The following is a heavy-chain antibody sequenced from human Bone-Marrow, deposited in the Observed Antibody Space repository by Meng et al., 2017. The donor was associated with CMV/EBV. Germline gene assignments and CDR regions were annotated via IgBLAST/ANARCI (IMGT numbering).Heavy chain of an antibody. V-gene: IGHV3-21*01. CDR1: GFTFSSYS. CDR2: ISSSSSYI. Sequence: GESLKISCAASGFTFSSYSMNWVRQAPGKGLEWVSSISSSSSYIYYADSVKGRFTISRDNAKNSLYLQMNSLRAEDTAVYYCASWAQGGGDYWGQGTLVTGSS. D-gene: IGHD3-16*01. CDR3: ASWAQGGGDY. J-gene: IGHJ4*02.